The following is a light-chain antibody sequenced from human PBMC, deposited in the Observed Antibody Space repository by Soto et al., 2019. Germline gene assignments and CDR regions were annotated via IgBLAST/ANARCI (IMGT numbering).Light chain of an antibody. V-gene: IGKV1-5*03. CDR3: QHYNSYSEA. J-gene: IGKJ1*01. Sequence: DIQLTQSPSSLPRSVVDRVMMTSRASQTISSWLAWYQQKPGKAPKLLIYKASTLKSGVPSRFSGSGSGTEFTLTISSLQPDDFATYYCQHYNSYSEAFGQGTKVDIK. CDR1: QTISSW. CDR2: KAS.